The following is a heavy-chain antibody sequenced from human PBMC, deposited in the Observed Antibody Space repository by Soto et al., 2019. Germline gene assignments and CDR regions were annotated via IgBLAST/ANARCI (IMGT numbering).Heavy chain of an antibody. J-gene: IGHJ3*02. V-gene: IGHV3-9*01. Sequence: GGSLRLSCGGSGFSFDDYTMHWVRQAPGKGPEWVASLSWNSGFSGYADSVKGRFTISRDNAQSSVHLQMNNLRTEDTALYYCAKGRGTIVVTDAYDIWGQGTMVTVS. CDR3: AKGRGTIVVTDAYDI. CDR1: GFSFDDYT. D-gene: IGHD3-22*01. CDR2: LSWNSGFS.